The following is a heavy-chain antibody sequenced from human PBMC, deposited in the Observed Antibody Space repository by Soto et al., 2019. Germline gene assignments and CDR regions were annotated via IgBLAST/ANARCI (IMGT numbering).Heavy chain of an antibody. Sequence: ASVKVSCKASGYTFTRYAMHWVRQAPGQRLEWMGWINAGNGNTKYSQKFQGRVTITRDTSASTAYMELSSLRSEDTAVYYCARGLGTTDVDYWGQGTLVTVSS. D-gene: IGHD4-17*01. CDR1: GYTFTRYA. J-gene: IGHJ4*02. CDR2: INAGNGNT. V-gene: IGHV1-3*01. CDR3: ARGLGTTDVDY.